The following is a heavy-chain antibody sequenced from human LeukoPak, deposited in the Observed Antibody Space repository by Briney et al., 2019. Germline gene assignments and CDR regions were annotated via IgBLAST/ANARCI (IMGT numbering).Heavy chain of an antibody. J-gene: IGHJ4*02. CDR1: GFTVSGSA. Sequence: GGSPRLSCAASGFTVSGSAMRGVPHASGEGLEGVGRIRSKANSYATAYAASVKGRFTISRDDSKNTAYLQMNSLKTEDTAVYYCTPGGIAADYWGQGTLVTVSS. V-gene: IGHV3-73*01. CDR2: IRSKANSYAT. D-gene: IGHD6-13*01. CDR3: TPGGIAADY.